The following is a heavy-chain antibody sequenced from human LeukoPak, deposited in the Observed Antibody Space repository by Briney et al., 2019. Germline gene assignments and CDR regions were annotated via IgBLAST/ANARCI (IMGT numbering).Heavy chain of an antibody. V-gene: IGHV3-9*01. CDR2: ISWNSGSI. CDR3: AKGLYGDSRYGMDV. D-gene: IGHD4-17*01. J-gene: IGHJ6*02. Sequence: GGSLRLSCAASGFTFDDYAMHWVRQAPGKGLGWVSGISWNSGSIGYADSVKGRFTISRDNAKNSLYLQMNSLRAEDTALYYCAKGLYGDSRYGMDVWGQGTTVTVSS. CDR1: GFTFDDYA.